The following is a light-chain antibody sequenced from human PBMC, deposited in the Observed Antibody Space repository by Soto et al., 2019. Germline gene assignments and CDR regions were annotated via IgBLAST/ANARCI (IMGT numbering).Light chain of an antibody. CDR1: QSVSSSY. J-gene: IGKJ1*01. V-gene: IGKV3D-15*01. CDR2: GAS. Sequence: EIVMTQSPATLSVSPGERATLSCRASQSVSSSYLAWYQQKPGQAPRLLIYGASSRATGIPDRFSGSGSGTEFTLTISNLQSEDFAVYHCQQYDKWPRTFGQGTKVDI. CDR3: QQYDKWPRT.